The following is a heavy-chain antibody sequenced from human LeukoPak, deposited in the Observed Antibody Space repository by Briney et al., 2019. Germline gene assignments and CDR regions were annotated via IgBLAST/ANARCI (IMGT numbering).Heavy chain of an antibody. J-gene: IGHJ4*02. CDR1: GFTFSSYA. D-gene: IGHD3-22*01. V-gene: IGHV3-30-3*01. CDR3: ARDLGYDSSGSDY. CDR2: ISYDGSNK. Sequence: PGGSLRLSCAASGFTFSSYAMHWVRQAPGKGLEWVAVISYDGSNKYYADSVKGRFTISRDNSKNTLYLQMNSLRAEDTAVYYCARDLGYDSSGSDYWGQGTLVTVSS.